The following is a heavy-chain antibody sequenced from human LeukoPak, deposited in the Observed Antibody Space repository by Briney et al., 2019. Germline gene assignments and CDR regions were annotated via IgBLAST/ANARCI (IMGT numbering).Heavy chain of an antibody. V-gene: IGHV1-69*05. CDR2: IIPIFGTA. J-gene: IGHJ4*02. Sequence: ASVKVSRKASGGTFSSYAISWVRQAPGQGLEWMGRIIPIFGTANYAQKFQGRVTITTDESTSTAYMELSSLRSEDTAVYYCARDRTSYYMLNSFDYWGQGTLVTVSS. CDR1: GGTFSSYA. CDR3: ARDRTSYYMLNSFDY. D-gene: IGHD1-26*01.